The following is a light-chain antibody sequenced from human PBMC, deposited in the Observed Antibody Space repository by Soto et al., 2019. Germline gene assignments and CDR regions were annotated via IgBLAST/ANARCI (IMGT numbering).Light chain of an antibody. J-gene: IGKJ5*01. CDR3: QQRSNWPPIT. V-gene: IGKV3-15*01. CDR1: QSTYSN. Sequence: MTQSPSTLSASVGDRVTITCRASQSTYSNLAWYQQKPGQAPTLLIYGASTRATGIPARFSGSGSGTEFTLTISSLQSEDFAVYYCQQRSNWPPITFGQGTRLEIK. CDR2: GAS.